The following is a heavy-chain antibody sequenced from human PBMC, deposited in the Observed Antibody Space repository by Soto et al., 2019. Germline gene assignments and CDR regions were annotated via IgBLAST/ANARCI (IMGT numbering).Heavy chain of an antibody. J-gene: IGHJ5*02. D-gene: IGHD1-26*01. V-gene: IGHV1-18*01. CDR3: ARGGVGSPSTWFDP. CDR1: GYIFTSYA. Sequence: QVQLVQSGAEVKEPGASVKVSCKTSGYIFTSYAISWVRQAPGQGLEWMGWITAYNGNTNYAQKLQGRVTMTTDTSTSTAYMELRSLRSDDTAMYFCARGGVGSPSTWFDPWGQGTLVTVSS. CDR2: ITAYNGNT.